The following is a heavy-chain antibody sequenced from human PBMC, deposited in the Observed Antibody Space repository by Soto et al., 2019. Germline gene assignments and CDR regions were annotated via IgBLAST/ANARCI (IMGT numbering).Heavy chain of an antibody. J-gene: IGHJ4*02. CDR3: AKDQASGQGSFDS. V-gene: IGHV3-30*18. CDR1: GFTFNIYG. CDR2: ISYDGSNQ. Sequence: GSLRLSCAASGFTFNIYGMHWVRQAPDKGLEWVALISYDGSNQYYADSVKGRFTISRDNSKNTLFLQMNSLRADDTAVYYCAKDQASGQGSFDSWGQGTLVTVSS.